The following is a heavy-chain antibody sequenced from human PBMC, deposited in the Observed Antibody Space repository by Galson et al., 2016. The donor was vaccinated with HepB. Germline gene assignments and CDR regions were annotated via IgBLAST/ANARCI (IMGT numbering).Heavy chain of an antibody. J-gene: IGHJ4*02. Sequence: ETLSLTCAVSGDSISSNKWWSWVRQPPGKGLEWIGEIYHSGSTNYNPSLKSRVTISVDKSKNQFSLKLSSVTAADTAGYYCAAPLSYGDSYFSYWGQGTLVTVSS. D-gene: IGHD4-17*01. CDR3: AAPLSYGDSYFSY. V-gene: IGHV4-4*02. CDR2: IYHSGST. CDR1: GDSISSNKW.